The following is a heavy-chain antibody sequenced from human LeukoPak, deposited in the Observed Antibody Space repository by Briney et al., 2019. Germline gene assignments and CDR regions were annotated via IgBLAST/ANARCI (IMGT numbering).Heavy chain of an antibody. D-gene: IGHD3-10*01. Sequence: GGSLRLSCAASGFSFNRHTLNWVRQAPGEGLQWVSSISSTSGYIYYADSVQGRFTISRDNAKNSMYLQMNSLRAEDTAVYYCARVLVYGSGGAGAMDVRGQGTTVTVSS. CDR1: GFSFNRHT. CDR3: ARVLVYGSGGAGAMDV. CDR2: ISSTSGYI. J-gene: IGHJ6*02. V-gene: IGHV3-21*01.